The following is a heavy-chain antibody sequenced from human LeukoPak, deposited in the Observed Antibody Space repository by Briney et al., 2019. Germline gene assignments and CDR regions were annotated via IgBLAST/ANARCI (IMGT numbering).Heavy chain of an antibody. J-gene: IGHJ3*02. CDR2: IKQDGSEK. V-gene: IGHV3-7*01. CDR1: GFTFSSYW. D-gene: IGHD6-13*01. CDR3: ARDWLKEAAAAGTDDAFDI. Sequence: PGGSMRLSCAASGFTFSSYWMSWVRQAPGKGLEWVANIKQDGSEKYYVDSVKGRFTISRDNAKNSLYLQMNSLRAEDTAVYYCARDWLKEAAAAGTDDAFDIWGQGTMVTVSS.